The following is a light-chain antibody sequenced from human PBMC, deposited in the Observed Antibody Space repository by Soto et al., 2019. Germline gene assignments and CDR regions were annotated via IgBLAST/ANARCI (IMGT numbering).Light chain of an antibody. CDR3: SSYASSSTPDV. CDR1: ISDVGGYNY. J-gene: IGLJ1*01. CDR2: DVT. V-gene: IGLV2-14*03. Sequence: QSALTQPASVSGSPGQSITISCTGTISDVGGYNYVSWYQQHPGKAPKLMIYDVTDRPSGVSNRFSGSKSGNTASLTISGLQAEDEADYFCSSYASSSTPDVFGTGTKVTVL.